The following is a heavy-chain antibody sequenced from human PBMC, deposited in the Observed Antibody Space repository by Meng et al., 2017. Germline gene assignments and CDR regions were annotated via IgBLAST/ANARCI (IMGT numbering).Heavy chain of an antibody. CDR1: GFTFSSYA. J-gene: IGHJ3*02. V-gene: IGHV3-7*01. CDR3: ARAPDPYSSSWYLEFLGDSAFDI. CDR2: IKQDGSEK. D-gene: IGHD6-13*01. Sequence: GESLKISCAASGFTFSSYAMSWVRQAPGKGLEWVANIKQDGSEKYYVDSVKGRFTISRDNAKNSLYLQMNSLRAEDTAVYYCARAPDPYSSSWYLEFLGDSAFDIWGQGTMVTVSS.